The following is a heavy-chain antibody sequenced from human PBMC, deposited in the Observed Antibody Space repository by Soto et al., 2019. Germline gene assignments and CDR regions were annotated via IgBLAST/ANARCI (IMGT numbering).Heavy chain of an antibody. D-gene: IGHD6-6*01. Sequence: QVQLQESGPGLVKPSQTLSLTCTVSGGSISSGGYYWTWIRQHPGKGLEWIGYNYYSGITYYNPSLKSTVTISLDTSKNQCSLKLSSVTAAATAVYYCARGSSIAGLYYGMDVWGQGSTVTISS. J-gene: IGHJ6*02. V-gene: IGHV4-31*01. CDR2: NYYSGIT. CDR3: ARGSSIAGLYYGMDV. CDR1: GGSISSGGYY.